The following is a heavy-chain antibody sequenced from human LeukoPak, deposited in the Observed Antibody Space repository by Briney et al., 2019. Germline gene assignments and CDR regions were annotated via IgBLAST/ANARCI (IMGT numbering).Heavy chain of an antibody. CDR2: ISAYNGNT. Sequence: ASVKVSCKASGYTFTSYGISWVRQAPGQGLEWMGWISAYNGNTNYAQKLQGRVTMTTDTSTSTAYMELRSLRPDDTAVYYCARDGPYCSGGSCYYVTDYYGMDVWGQGTTVTVSS. V-gene: IGHV1-18*01. D-gene: IGHD2-15*01. J-gene: IGHJ6*02. CDR3: ARDGPYCSGGSCYYVTDYYGMDV. CDR1: GYTFTSYG.